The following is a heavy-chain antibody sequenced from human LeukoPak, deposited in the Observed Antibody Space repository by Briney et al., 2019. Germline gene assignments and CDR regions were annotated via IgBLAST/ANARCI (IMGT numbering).Heavy chain of an antibody. CDR3: ARDAYCSGGSCYVY. CDR2: ISYDGSNK. J-gene: IGHJ4*02. D-gene: IGHD2-15*01. V-gene: IGHV3-30*03. CDR1: GFTFSSYG. Sequence: GGSLRLSCAASGFTFSSYGIHWVRQAPGKGLEWVAVISYDGSNKYYADSVKGRFTISRDNSKNTLYLQMNSLRAEDTAVYYCARDAYCSGGSCYVYWGQGTLVTVSS.